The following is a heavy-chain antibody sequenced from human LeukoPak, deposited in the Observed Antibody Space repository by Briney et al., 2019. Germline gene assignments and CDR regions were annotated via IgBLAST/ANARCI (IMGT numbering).Heavy chain of an antibody. J-gene: IGHJ4*02. Sequence: HPGGSLRLSCVPSGLTFYKYWMRWVRQATGKGREWGANINEDESQHNYVDSVKGRFTISRDNAKNSLYLQMNSLRVEDTGIYYCARDGRSESQYDYFDYWGQGTLVTVSS. D-gene: IGHD2-15*01. CDR2: INEDESQH. V-gene: IGHV3-7*01. CDR3: ARDGRSESQYDYFDY. CDR1: GLTFYKYW.